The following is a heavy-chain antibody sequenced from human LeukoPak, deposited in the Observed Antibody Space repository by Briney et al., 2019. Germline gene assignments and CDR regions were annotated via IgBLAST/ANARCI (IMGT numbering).Heavy chain of an antibody. CDR3: ARATSSSWYDVYYYMDV. V-gene: IGHV4-59*01. CDR2: IYYSGST. D-gene: IGHD6-13*01. J-gene: IGHJ6*03. CDR1: GGSISSYY. Sequence: SETLSLTCTVSGGSISSYYWSWIRQPPGKGLEWIGYIYYSGSTNYNPSLKSRVTISVDTSKNQFSLKLSSVTAADTAVYYCARATSSSWYDVYYYMDVWGKGTTVTISS.